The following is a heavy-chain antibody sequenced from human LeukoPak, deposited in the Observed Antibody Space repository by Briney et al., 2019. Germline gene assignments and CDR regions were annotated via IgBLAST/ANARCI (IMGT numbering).Heavy chain of an antibody. CDR3: ARDRGYDYVWGSYRYTIPNNWFDP. CDR1: GFTVSSNY. Sequence: GGSLRLSCAASGFTVSSNYMSWVRQAPGKGLEWVSVIYSGGSTYYSDSVKGRFTISRDNSKTTLYLQMNSLRAEDTAVYYCARDRGYDYVWGSYRYTIPNNWFDPWGQGTLVTVSS. J-gene: IGHJ5*02. D-gene: IGHD3-16*02. CDR2: IYSGGST. V-gene: IGHV3-53*01.